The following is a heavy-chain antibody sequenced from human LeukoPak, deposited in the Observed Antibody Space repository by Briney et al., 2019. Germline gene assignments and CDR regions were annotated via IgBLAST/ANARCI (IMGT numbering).Heavy chain of an antibody. D-gene: IGHD3-10*01. CDR1: GFTFSSYA. CDR2: INGSGGST. J-gene: IGHJ4*02. CDR3: AKREYYYGSGNLPAGFDY. Sequence: SGGSLRLSCAASGFTFSSYAMSWVRQAPGKGLEWVSAINGSGGSTYYADSVKGRFTISRDNSKNTLYLQMNSLRAEDTAVYYCAKREYYYGSGNLPAGFDYWGQGTLVTASS. V-gene: IGHV3-23*01.